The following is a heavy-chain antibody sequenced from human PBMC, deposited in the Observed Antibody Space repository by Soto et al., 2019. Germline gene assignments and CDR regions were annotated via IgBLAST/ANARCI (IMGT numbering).Heavy chain of an antibody. D-gene: IGHD3-10*01. CDR3: AHRVNYGSGGDY. V-gene: IGHV2-5*02. CDR1: GFSLSTSGVG. CDR2: IYWDDDK. J-gene: IGHJ4*02. Sequence: QITLKESGPTLVKPTQTLTLTCTFSGFSLSTSGVGVGWIRQPPGKALEWLALIYWDDDKRYSPSLKSRLTIPKDTSKNQVVLTMTNMDPVDTATYYCAHRVNYGSGGDYWGQGTLVTVSS.